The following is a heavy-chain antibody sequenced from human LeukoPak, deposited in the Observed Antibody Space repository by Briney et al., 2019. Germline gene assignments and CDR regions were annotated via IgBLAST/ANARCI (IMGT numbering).Heavy chain of an antibody. J-gene: IGHJ3*02. Sequence: PGGSLRLSCAASGFIFSNYNMNWVRQAPGKGLEWVSSISSGGSAIYYADSVKGRFTISRDNAKNSLFLQMNSLRAEDTAVYYCARGPLYYYDSDDGFDIWGQGTMVTVSS. CDR1: GFIFSNYN. V-gene: IGHV3-21*01. CDR2: ISSGGSAI. CDR3: ARGPLYYYDSDDGFDI. D-gene: IGHD3-22*01.